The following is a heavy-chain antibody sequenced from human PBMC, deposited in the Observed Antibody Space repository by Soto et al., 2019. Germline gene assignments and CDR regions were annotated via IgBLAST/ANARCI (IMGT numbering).Heavy chain of an antibody. D-gene: IGHD1-26*01. CDR2: MNPNSGNT. Sequence: ASVKVSCKASGYTFTSYAINWVRQATGQGLEWMGWMNPNSGNTGYAQKFQGRVTMTRNTSRSTAYMELSSLRSEDTAVYYCAAGLDSGSYYYGMDVWGQGTTVTVSS. J-gene: IGHJ6*02. CDR3: AAGLDSGSYYYGMDV. V-gene: IGHV1-8*01. CDR1: GYTFTSYA.